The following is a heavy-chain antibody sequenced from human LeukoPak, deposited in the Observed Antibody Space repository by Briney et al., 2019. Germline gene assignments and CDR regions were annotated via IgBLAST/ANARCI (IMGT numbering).Heavy chain of an antibody. CDR1: GFSLSTSGGG. CDR3: AHRPPYYDFWSGYYTGTWFDP. D-gene: IGHD3-3*01. Sequence: SGPTLVKPTQTLTLTCTFSGFSLSTSGGGVGWIRQPPGKGLEWLALIYWNDDKRYSPSLKSRLTITKDTSKNQVVLTMTNMDPVDTATYYCAHRPPYYDFWSGYYTGTWFDPWGQGTLVTVSS. CDR2: IYWNDDK. J-gene: IGHJ5*02. V-gene: IGHV2-5*01.